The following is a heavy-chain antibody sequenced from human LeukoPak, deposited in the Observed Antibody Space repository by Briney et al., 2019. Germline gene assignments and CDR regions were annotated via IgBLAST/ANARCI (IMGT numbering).Heavy chain of an antibody. CDR2: IKQDGSEK. J-gene: IGHJ4*02. Sequence: PGGSLRLSCTASKYTISNYWMTWVRQAPGKGLEWVANIKQDGSEKYYVDSVKGRFTISRDNAKNSLYLQMNSLRAEDTAVYYCARDLYRIVVVPHYFDYWGQGTLVTVSS. V-gene: IGHV3-7*01. CDR1: KYTISNYW. CDR3: ARDLYRIVVVPHYFDY. D-gene: IGHD3-22*01.